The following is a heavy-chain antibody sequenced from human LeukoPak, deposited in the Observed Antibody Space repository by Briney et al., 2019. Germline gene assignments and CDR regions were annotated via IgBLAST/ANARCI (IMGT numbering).Heavy chain of an antibody. J-gene: IGHJ4*02. V-gene: IGHV4-34*01. Sequence: SETLSLTCAVYGGSFSGYYWSWSRQPPGKGLEWIGEINHSGSTNYNPSLKSRVTISVDTSKNQFSLKLSSVTAADTAVYYCARVKRGYSYGYIYLNFDYWGQGTLVTVSS. CDR2: INHSGST. CDR1: GGSFSGYY. CDR3: ARVKRGYSYGYIYLNFDY. D-gene: IGHD5-18*01.